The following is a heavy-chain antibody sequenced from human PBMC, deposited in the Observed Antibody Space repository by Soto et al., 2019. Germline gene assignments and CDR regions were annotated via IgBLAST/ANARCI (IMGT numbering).Heavy chain of an antibody. CDR2: IIPIFGTA. D-gene: IGHD3-16*01. J-gene: IGHJ6*02. CDR3: ARVWRSTTYYYYYGMDV. CDR1: GGTFSSYA. V-gene: IGHV1-69*13. Sequence: SVKVSCKASGGTFSSYAISWVRQAPGQGLEWMGGIIPIFGTANYAQKFQGRVTITADESTSTAYMELSSLRSEDTAVYYCARVWRSTTYYYYYGMDVWGQGTTVTVSS.